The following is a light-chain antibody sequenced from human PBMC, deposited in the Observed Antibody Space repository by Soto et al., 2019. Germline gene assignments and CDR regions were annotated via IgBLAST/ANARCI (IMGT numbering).Light chain of an antibody. CDR3: CSYAGSSTVGV. Sequence: QSALTQPASVSGSPGQSITISCTGTSSDVGSYNLVSWYQQHPGKAPKLMIYEGSKRPSGVSNRFSGSKSRNTASLAISGLQAEDEADYYCCSYAGSSTVGVFGGGTKLTVL. CDR2: EGS. V-gene: IGLV2-23*03. CDR1: SSDVGSYNL. J-gene: IGLJ2*01.